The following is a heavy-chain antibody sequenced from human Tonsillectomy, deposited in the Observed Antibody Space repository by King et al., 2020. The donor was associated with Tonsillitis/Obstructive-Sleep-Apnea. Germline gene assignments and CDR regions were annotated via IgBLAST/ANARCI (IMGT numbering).Heavy chain of an antibody. J-gene: IGHJ6*03. CDR3: ARRGVDSKWPYYYYYMDV. Sequence: QLVQSGAEVRKPGESLKISCEASGYSFTSYWIGWVRQIPGKGLEWMGVIYSGDSDTRYSPSFQGQVTISADKSIGTAYLQWRSLKASDTAMYYCARRGVDSKWPYYYYYMDVWGKGTTVTVSS. CDR1: GYSFTSYW. V-gene: IGHV5-51*01. D-gene: IGHD3/OR15-3a*01. CDR2: IYSGDSDT.